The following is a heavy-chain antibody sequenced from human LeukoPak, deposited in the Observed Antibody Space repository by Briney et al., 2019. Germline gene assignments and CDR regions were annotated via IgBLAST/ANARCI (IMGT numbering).Heavy chain of an antibody. CDR1: GFTFTDAW. CDR3: AGYYYGSGSYYNAIDY. CDR2: ISSSSSYI. V-gene: IGHV3-21*01. J-gene: IGHJ4*02. D-gene: IGHD3-10*01. Sequence: GGSLRLSCAASGFTFTDAWMSWVRQAPGKGLEWVSSISSSSSYIYYADSVKGRFTISRDNAKNSLYLQMNSLRAEDTAVYYCAGYYYGSGSYYNAIDYWGQGTLVTVSS.